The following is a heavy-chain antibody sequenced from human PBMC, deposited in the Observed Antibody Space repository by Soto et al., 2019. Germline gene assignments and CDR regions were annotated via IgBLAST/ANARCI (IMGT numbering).Heavy chain of an antibody. J-gene: IGHJ4*01. CDR2: ISGSGST. Sequence: EVQLLESGGGLVQPGGSLRLSCAASGFTFSSYAMSWVRQAPGKGLEWVSAISGSGSTYYADSVKGRFTISRDNSKNTLYLQMNSLRAEDTAVYYCASLPQGYYDRSGRLVDYWGHGTLVTVSS. D-gene: IGHD3-22*01. CDR3: ASLPQGYYDRSGRLVDY. CDR1: GFTFSSYA. V-gene: IGHV3-23*01.